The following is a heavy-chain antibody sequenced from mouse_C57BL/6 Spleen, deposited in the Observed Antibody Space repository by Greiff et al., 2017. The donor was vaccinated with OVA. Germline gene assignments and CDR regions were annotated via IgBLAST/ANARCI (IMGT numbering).Heavy chain of an antibody. Sequence: DVKLQESGEGLVKPGGSLKLSCAASGFTFSSYAMSWVRQTPEKRLEWVAYISSGGDYIYYADTVKGRFTISRDNARNTLYLQMSSLKSEDTAMYYCTRVITTVVGDYWGQGTTLTVSS. CDR3: TRVITTVVGDY. J-gene: IGHJ2*01. CDR1: GFTFSSYA. CDR2: ISSGGDYI. V-gene: IGHV5-9-1*02. D-gene: IGHD1-1*01.